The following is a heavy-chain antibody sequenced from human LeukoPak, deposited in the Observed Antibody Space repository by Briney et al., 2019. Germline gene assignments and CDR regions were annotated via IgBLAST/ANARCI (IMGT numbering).Heavy chain of an antibody. V-gene: IGHV4-34*01. CDR1: GGSFSGYY. J-gene: IGHJ5*02. D-gene: IGHD3-10*01. Sequence: SETLSLTCAVYGGSFSGYYWSWIRQPPGKGLEWIGEINHSGSTNYNPSLKSRVTISVDTSKNQFSLKLGSVTAADTAVYYCARGRGRRFGELLSHWFDPWGQETLVTVSS. CDR2: INHSGST. CDR3: ARGRGRRFGELLSHWFDP.